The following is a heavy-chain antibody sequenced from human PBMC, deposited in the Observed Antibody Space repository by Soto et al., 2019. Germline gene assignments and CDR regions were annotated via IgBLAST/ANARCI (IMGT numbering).Heavy chain of an antibody. J-gene: IGHJ4*02. CDR2: ISYDGSNK. V-gene: IGHV3-30*18. CDR1: GFTFSSYG. Sequence: GGSLRLSCAASGFTFSSYGMHWVRQAPGQGLEWVAVISYDGSNKEYVDSVKGRFSISRDNSKNTVYLQMNSLRAEDSGVYYCAKDPLLDYWGQGTLVTVSS. CDR3: AKDPLLDY. D-gene: IGHD2-15*01.